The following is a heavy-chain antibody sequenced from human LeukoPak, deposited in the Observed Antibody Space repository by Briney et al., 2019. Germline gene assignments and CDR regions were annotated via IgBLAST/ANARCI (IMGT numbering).Heavy chain of an antibody. J-gene: IGHJ3*02. CDR1: GFTFISSA. CDR2: IVVGSGNT. CDR3: AGRGENPWAFDI. D-gene: IGHD3-16*01. Sequence: SVKVSCKASGFTFISSAMQWVRQARGQRLECMGWIVVGSGNTNYAQKFQKRVTITRDMSTRTAYMELSSLRSEDTAVYYCAGRGENPWAFDIWGQGTMVTVSS. V-gene: IGHV1-58*02.